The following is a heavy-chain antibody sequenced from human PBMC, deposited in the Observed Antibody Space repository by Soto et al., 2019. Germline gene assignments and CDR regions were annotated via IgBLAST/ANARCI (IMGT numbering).Heavy chain of an antibody. J-gene: IGHJ3*02. D-gene: IGHD1-26*01. CDR3: AKDLLRGVGCDI. CDR1: GFTFSSYG. Sequence: QVQLVESGGGVVQPGRSLRLSCAASGFTFSSYGMHWVRQAPGKGLEWVAVISYDGSNKYYADSVKGRFTISRDNSKNTLYLQMTSLRAEDTAVYYCAKDLLRGVGCDIWGQGTMVTVSS. CDR2: ISYDGSNK. V-gene: IGHV3-30*18.